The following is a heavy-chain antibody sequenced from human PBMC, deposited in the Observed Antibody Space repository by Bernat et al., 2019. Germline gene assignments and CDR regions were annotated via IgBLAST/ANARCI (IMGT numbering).Heavy chain of an antibody. CDR1: GFTFSSYA. D-gene: IGHD1-26*01. V-gene: IGHV3-23*01. CDR3: AKSGGATSYYYYYGMDV. CDR2: ISGSGGST. J-gene: IGHJ6*02. Sequence: EVQLLESGGGLVQPGGSLRLSCAASGFTFSSYAMSWVRQAPGKGLEWVSAISGSGGSTYYAASVKGRFTISRDNSKNTLYLQMNSLRAEDTAVYYCAKSGGATSYYYYYGMDVWGQGTTVTVS.